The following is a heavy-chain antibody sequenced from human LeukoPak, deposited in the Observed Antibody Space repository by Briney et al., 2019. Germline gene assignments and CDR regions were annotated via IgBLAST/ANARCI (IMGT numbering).Heavy chain of an antibody. CDR2: IYHSGST. CDR3: AREGNTYYYDSSGYFDY. J-gene: IGHJ4*02. Sequence: SETLSLTCIVSGYSISSGYYWGWIRQPPGKGLEWIGSIYHSGSTYYNPSLKSRVTISVDTSKNQFSLNLSSVTAADTAMYYCAREGNTYYYDSSGYFDYWGQGTLVTVSS. V-gene: IGHV4-38-2*02. D-gene: IGHD3-22*01. CDR1: GYSISSGYY.